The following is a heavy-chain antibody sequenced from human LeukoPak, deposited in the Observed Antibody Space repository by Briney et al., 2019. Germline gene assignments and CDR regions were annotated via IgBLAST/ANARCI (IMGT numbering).Heavy chain of an antibody. Sequence: GRSLRLSCAASGFTFSSYAMHWVRQAPGKGLEWVAVISYDGSNKYYADSVKGRFTISRDNSKNTLYLQMNSLRAEDTAVYYCARADNYYDSSGAYYYYGMDLWGQGTTVTVSS. D-gene: IGHD3-22*01. CDR3: ARADNYYDSSGAYYYYGMDL. J-gene: IGHJ6*02. V-gene: IGHV3-30-3*01. CDR2: ISYDGSNK. CDR1: GFTFSSYA.